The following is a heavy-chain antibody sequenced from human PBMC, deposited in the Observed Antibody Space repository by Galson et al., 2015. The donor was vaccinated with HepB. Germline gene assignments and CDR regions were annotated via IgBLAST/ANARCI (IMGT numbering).Heavy chain of an antibody. J-gene: IGHJ2*01. CDR2: IYWDDDK. CDR1: GFSLSTSGVG. CDR3: ARALRYFDWLSPRDDCWYFDL. V-gene: IGHV2-5*02. D-gene: IGHD3-9*01. Sequence: PALVNPTQTLTLTCTFSGFSLSTSGVGVGWIRQPPGKALEWLALIYWDDDKRYSPSLKSRLTITMDTSKDQVVLTMTNMDPVDTATYYCARALRYFDWLSPRDDCWYFDLWGRGTLVTVSS.